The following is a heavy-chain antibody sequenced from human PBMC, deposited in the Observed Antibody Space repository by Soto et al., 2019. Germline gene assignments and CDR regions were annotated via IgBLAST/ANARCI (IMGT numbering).Heavy chain of an antibody. V-gene: IGHV1-69*02. CDR1: GGTFSSYT. J-gene: IGHJ4*02. CDR2: IIPILGIA. CDR3: ASRYDIGDY. D-gene: IGHD3-9*01. Sequence: QVQLVQSGAEVKKPGSSVKVSCKASGGTFSSYTISWVRQAPGQGLEWMGRIIPILGIANYAQKFQGRVTXXADKRRSTAYMELSRLRSEDTAVYYCASRYDIGDYWGQGTLVTVSS.